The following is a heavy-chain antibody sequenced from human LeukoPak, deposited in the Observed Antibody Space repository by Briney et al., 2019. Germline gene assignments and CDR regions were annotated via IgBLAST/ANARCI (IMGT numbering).Heavy chain of an antibody. V-gene: IGHV3-48*01. CDR2: ISSSSSTI. CDR3: ARDFGGWVFDY. J-gene: IGHJ4*02. D-gene: IGHD6-19*01. CDR1: GFTLSSYS. Sequence: GGSLRLSCAASGFTLSSYSMNWVRQAPGKGLEWVSYISSSSSTIYYADSVKGRFTISRDNAKNSLYLQMNSLRAEDTAVYYCARDFGGWVFDYWGQGTLVTVSS.